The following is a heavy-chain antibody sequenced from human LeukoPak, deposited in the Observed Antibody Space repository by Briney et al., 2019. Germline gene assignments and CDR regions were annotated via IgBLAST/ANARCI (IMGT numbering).Heavy chain of an antibody. D-gene: IGHD7-27*01. V-gene: IGHV3-15*01. CDR3: TTLGSADY. CDR1: GFTFDNAW. J-gene: IGHJ4*02. CDR2: IRSKADGGTT. Sequence: PGGSLRLSCAASGFTFDNAWMSWVRQAPGKGLEWLGRIRSKADGGTTDYATPVKGRFTFSRDDSKSTLYLQMNSLKTEDTAVYYCTTLGSADYWGQGTLVTVSS.